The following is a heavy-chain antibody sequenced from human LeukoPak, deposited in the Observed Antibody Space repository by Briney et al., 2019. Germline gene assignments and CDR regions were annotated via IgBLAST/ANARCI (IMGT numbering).Heavy chain of an antibody. V-gene: IGHV1-69*02. Sequence: ASVKVSCKASGGTFSSYTISWVRQAPGQGLEWMGRIIPILGIANYAQKFQGRVTITADKSTSTAYMELSSLRSEDTAVYYCAIRGADYVWGSYRSGSFDYWGQGTLVTVSS. CDR2: IIPILGIA. CDR1: GGTFSSYT. D-gene: IGHD3-16*02. CDR3: AIRGADYVWGSYRSGSFDY. J-gene: IGHJ4*02.